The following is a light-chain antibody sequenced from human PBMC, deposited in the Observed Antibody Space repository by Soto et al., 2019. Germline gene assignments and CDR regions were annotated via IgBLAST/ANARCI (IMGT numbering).Light chain of an antibody. V-gene: IGKV1D-16*01. CDR2: AAS. Sequence: DIQMTQSPSSVSASVGDRVTITCRASERINTYLAWYQQQPGKAPKLLIYAASSLQSGVPSRFSGSGSGTEFTLTISSLQPDDFATYYCQQYNSYSRTFGQGTKVEIK. CDR3: QQYNSYSRT. CDR1: ERINTY. J-gene: IGKJ1*01.